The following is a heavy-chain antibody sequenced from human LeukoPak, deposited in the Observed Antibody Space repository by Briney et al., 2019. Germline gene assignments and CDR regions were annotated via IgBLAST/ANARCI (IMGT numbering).Heavy chain of an antibody. V-gene: IGHV3-48*01. J-gene: IGHJ3*02. Sequence: GGSLRLSCAASGFTFNTYTMNWVRQAPGKGLEWVSYISGSSGIIDYADSVRGRFTISRDNAKNSLYLQMNSLRAEDTAVYYCARPGPPMVRGVNDAFDIWGQGTMVTVSS. D-gene: IGHD3-10*01. CDR2: ISGSSGII. CDR3: ARPGPPMVRGVNDAFDI. CDR1: GFTFNTYT.